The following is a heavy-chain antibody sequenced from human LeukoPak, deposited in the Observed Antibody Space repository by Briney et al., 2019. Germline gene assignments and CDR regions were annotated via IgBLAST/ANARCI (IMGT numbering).Heavy chain of an antibody. Sequence: SETLSLTCTVSGGSTSSSSYYWGWIRQPPGKGLEWIGSIYYSGSTYDNPSLKSRVTISVDTSKNQFSLKLSSVTAADTAVYYCATVTYYDILTGYYRGYYFDYWGQGTLVTVSS. V-gene: IGHV4-39*01. D-gene: IGHD3-9*01. CDR3: ATVTYYDILTGYYRGYYFDY. CDR1: GGSTSSSSYY. J-gene: IGHJ4*02. CDR2: IYYSGST.